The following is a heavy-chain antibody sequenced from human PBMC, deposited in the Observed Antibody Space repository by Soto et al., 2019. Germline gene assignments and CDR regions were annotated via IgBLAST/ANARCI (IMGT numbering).Heavy chain of an antibody. V-gene: IGHV3-33*01. CDR1: GFTFSSYG. CDR3: ARVGFDDDVYYYYYMDV. D-gene: IGHD3-9*01. Sequence: QVQLVESGGGVVQPGRSLRLSCAASGFTFSSYGMHWVRQAPGKGLEWVAVIWYDGSNKYYADSVKGRFTISRDNSKNPLYLQMSSLRAEDTAVYYCARVGFDDDVYYYYYMDVWGKGTTVTVS. J-gene: IGHJ6*03. CDR2: IWYDGSNK.